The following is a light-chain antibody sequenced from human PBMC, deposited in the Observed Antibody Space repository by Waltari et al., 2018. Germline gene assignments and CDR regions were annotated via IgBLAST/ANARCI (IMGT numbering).Light chain of an antibody. Sequence: QSALTQPASVSGSPGKSITLPCTGTSSDVGNYNLVSWYQQHPGRAPKLIIYAVSERPSGVSNRFSGSKSANTASLTVSGLQAEDEADYYCCSYAGRTTWVFGGGTNLTVL. J-gene: IGLJ3*02. V-gene: IGLV2-23*02. CDR2: AVS. CDR3: CSYAGRTTWV. CDR1: SSDVGNYNL.